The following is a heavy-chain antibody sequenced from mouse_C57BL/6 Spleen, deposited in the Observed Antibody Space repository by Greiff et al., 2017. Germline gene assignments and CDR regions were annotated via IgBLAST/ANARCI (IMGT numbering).Heavy chain of an antibody. D-gene: IGHD5-1*01. CDR3: ARYLYYFDY. CDR1: GYTFTSYW. J-gene: IGHJ2*01. Sequence: VQLQQPGAELVKPGASVKMSCKASGYTFTSYWITWVKPRPGQGLEWIGDIFPGSGSTNYNEKFKSKATLTVDTSSSTAYMQLSSLTSEDSAVYCCARYLYYFDYWGQGTTLTVSS. V-gene: IGHV1-55*01. CDR2: IFPGSGST.